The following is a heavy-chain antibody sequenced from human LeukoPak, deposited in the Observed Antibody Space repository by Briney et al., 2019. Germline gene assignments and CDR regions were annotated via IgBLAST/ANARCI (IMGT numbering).Heavy chain of an antibody. CDR3: AKGLHYYDSSGYPDY. V-gene: IGHV3-30*18. J-gene: IGHJ4*02. D-gene: IGHD3-22*01. Sequence: PGGSLRLSCAASGFTFSSYGMHWVRQAPGKGLEWVAVISYDGSNKYYADSVKGRFTISRDNSKNTLYLQMNSLRAEDTAVYYCAKGLHYYDSSGYPDYWGQGTLVTVSS. CDR2: ISYDGSNK. CDR1: GFTFSSYG.